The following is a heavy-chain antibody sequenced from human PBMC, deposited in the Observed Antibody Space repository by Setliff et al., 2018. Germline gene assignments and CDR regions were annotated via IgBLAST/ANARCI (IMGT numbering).Heavy chain of an antibody. D-gene: IGHD2-21*02. V-gene: IGHV1-2*02. J-gene: IGHJ4*02. CDR3: ASHGGNSLSIYY. Sequence: GASVKVSCKASGYTFTGYYMHWVRQAPGQGLEWMGWINPNSGGTNYAQKFQGRVTITADESTSTAYMELSSLRSEDTAVYYCASHGGNSLSIYYWGQGTLVTVSS. CDR1: GYTFTGYY. CDR2: INPNSGGT.